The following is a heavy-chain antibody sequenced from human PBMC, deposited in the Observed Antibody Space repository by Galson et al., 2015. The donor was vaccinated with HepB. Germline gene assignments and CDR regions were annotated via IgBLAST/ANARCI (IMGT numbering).Heavy chain of an antibody. CDR2: INSDGRST. V-gene: IGHV3-74*01. CDR1: GFTFRNYW. D-gene: IGHD1/OR15-1a*01. CDR3: ARDNLEQQLNWLDP. J-gene: IGHJ5*02. Sequence: SLRLSCAASGFTFRNYWMHWVRQAPGKGLLWVAHINSDGRSTNYVDSVKGRFTISRDNAKNTLYLQMNSLRAEDTAVYFCARDNLEQQLNWLDPWGQGTLVTVSS.